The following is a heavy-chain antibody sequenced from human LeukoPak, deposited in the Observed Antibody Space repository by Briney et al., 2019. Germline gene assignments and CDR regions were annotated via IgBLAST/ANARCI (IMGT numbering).Heavy chain of an antibody. Sequence: SVTVSFKASGGTFTIYAISWGRQAPGQGLEWMGGIIPIFGTANYAQKFQGRVTITTDESTSTAYMELSSLRSEDTAVYYCARGVMARYYYYYYMDVWGKGTTVTVSS. J-gene: IGHJ6*03. CDR3: ARGVMARYYYYYYMDV. CDR1: GGTFTIYA. CDR2: IIPIFGTA. D-gene: IGHD2-21*01. V-gene: IGHV1-69*05.